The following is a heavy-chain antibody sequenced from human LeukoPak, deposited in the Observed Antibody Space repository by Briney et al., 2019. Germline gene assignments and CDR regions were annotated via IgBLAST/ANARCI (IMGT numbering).Heavy chain of an antibody. CDR1: GITFNIYA. CDR3: ARERHSSGLDAFDI. CDR2: ISYDGSNK. D-gene: IGHD6-19*01. Sequence: PGGSLRLSCAASGITFNIYAMHWVRQAPGKGLEWVAVISYDGSNKYYADSVKGRFTISRDNSKNTLYLQMNSLRAEDTAVYYCARERHSSGLDAFDIWGQGTMVTVSS. J-gene: IGHJ3*02. V-gene: IGHV3-30*04.